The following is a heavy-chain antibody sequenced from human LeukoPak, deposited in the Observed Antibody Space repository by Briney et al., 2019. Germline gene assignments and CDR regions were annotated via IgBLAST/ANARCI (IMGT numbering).Heavy chain of an antibody. CDR1: GGSFSGYY. J-gene: IGHJ6*03. D-gene: IGHD2-21*02. CDR2: IKHSGST. V-gene: IGHV4-34*01. CDR3: ARGTRLSVVVTAIHYYYYMDV. Sequence: PSETLSLTCAVYGGSFSGYYWSWIRQPPGKGLEWIGEIKHSGSTNYNPSLKSRVSISVDTSKNQFSLKLSSVTAADTAVYYCARGTRLSVVVTAIHYYYYMDVWGKGTTVTVSS.